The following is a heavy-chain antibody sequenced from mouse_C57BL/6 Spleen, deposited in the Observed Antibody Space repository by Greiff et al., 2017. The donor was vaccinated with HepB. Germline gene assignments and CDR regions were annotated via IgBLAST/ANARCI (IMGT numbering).Heavy chain of an antibody. V-gene: IGHV1-82*01. CDR2: IYPGDGDT. D-gene: IGHD1-1*01. Sequence: QVQLQQSGPELVKPGASVKISCKASGYAFSSSWMNWVKQRPGKGLEWIGRIYPGDGDTNYNGKFKGKATLTADKSSSTAYMQLSSLTSEDSAVYFCARVHYYGSSYGGYFDVWGTGTTVTVSS. CDR3: ARVHYYGSSYGGYFDV. J-gene: IGHJ1*03. CDR1: GYAFSSSW.